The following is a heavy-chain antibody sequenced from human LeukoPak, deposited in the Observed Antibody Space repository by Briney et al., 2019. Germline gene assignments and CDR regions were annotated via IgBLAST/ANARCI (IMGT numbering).Heavy chain of an antibody. V-gene: IGHV3-21*01. CDR1: GFTFDDYG. CDR2: ISRSSSYI. J-gene: IGHJ4*02. Sequence: PGGSLRLSCAASGFTFDDYGMSWVRQAPGKGLEWVSSISRSSSYIYYADSVKGRFTISRDNAKNSLYLQMNSLRAEDTAVYYCAREAPTVTRDFDYWGQGTLVTVSS. CDR3: AREAPTVTRDFDY. D-gene: IGHD4-17*01.